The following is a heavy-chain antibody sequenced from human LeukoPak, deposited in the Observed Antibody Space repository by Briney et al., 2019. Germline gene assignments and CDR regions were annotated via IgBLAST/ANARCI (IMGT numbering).Heavy chain of an antibody. Sequence: GGSLRLSCAASGFTFSSYSMNWVRQAPGKGLEWVSSISSSSSYIYYADSVKGRFTISRDNAKNSLYLQMNSLRAEDTAVCYCAREYLDYYDSSGYLDYWGQGTLVTVSS. CDR1: GFTFSSYS. CDR2: ISSSSSYI. V-gene: IGHV3-21*01. D-gene: IGHD3-22*01. CDR3: AREYLDYYDSSGYLDY. J-gene: IGHJ4*02.